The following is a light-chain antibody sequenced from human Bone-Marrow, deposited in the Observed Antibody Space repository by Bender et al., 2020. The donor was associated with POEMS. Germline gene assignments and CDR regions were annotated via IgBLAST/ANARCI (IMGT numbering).Light chain of an antibody. CDR2: DVS. CDR3: SSYTRISTWV. Sequence: QSALTQPASVSGSPGQSITISCIGTSSDIGNYNLVSWYQHHPGKAPKLMIYDVSNRPSGVSNRFSGSKSGNTASLTISGLQAEDEADYYCSSYTRISTWVFGGGTKLTVL. V-gene: IGLV2-14*02. CDR1: SSDIGNYNL. J-gene: IGLJ3*02.